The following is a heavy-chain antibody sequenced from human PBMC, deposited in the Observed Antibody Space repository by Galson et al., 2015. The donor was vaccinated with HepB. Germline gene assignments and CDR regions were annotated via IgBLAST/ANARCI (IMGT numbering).Heavy chain of an antibody. V-gene: IGHV4-39*01. Sequence: ETLSLTCTVSGGSISSSSYYWGWIRQPPGKGLEWIGSIYYSGSTYYNPSLKSRVTISVDTSKNQFSLKLSSVTAADTAVYYCARVTVTNHPDYWGQGTLVTVSS. J-gene: IGHJ4*02. CDR2: IYYSGST. CDR3: ARVTVTNHPDY. D-gene: IGHD4-17*01. CDR1: GGSISSSSYY.